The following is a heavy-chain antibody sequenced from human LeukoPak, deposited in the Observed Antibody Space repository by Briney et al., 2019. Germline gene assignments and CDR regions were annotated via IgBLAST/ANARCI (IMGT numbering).Heavy chain of an antibody. CDR3: ARVLRYDTSGNFYSFWFDP. V-gene: IGHV4-39*07. Sequence: SETLSLTCTVSGGSLSSSSYFWAWIRQPPGEGLEWIGMAYNTGSTYFNPSLKSRATIPVDTPRNQFSLKLASVTAADTATYYCARVLRYDTSGNFYSFWFDPWGQGTPVTVSS. J-gene: IGHJ5*02. CDR2: AYNTGST. CDR1: GGSLSSSSYF. D-gene: IGHD3-22*01.